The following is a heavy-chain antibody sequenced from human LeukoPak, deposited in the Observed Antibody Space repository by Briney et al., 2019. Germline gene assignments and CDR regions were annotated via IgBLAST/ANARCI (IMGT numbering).Heavy chain of an antibody. CDR2: ISSSGSTI. Sequence: PGGSLRLSCAASGFTFSDYYMSWIRQAPGKGLEWVSYISSSGSTIYYADSVKGRFTISRDNAKNSLYLQMNSLRAEDTAVYYCARVNRLVGYCSSTSCSDAFDIWGQGTMVTVSS. V-gene: IGHV3-11*04. J-gene: IGHJ3*02. CDR1: GFTFSDYY. CDR3: ARVNRLVGYCSSTSCSDAFDI. D-gene: IGHD2-2*01.